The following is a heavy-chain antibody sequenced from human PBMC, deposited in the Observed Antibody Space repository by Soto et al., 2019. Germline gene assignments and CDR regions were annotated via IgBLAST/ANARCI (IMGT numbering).Heavy chain of an antibody. Sequence: GGSLRLSCAASGFTFSSYDMDWVRQATGKGLEWVSAIGTAGDTYYPGSVKGRFTISRENAKNSLYLQMNSLRAEDTAVYYCARDRVAGYYGMDVWGQGTTVTVSS. J-gene: IGHJ6*02. D-gene: IGHD6-19*01. CDR2: IGTAGDT. CDR3: ARDRVAGYYGMDV. CDR1: GFTFSSYD. V-gene: IGHV3-13*01.